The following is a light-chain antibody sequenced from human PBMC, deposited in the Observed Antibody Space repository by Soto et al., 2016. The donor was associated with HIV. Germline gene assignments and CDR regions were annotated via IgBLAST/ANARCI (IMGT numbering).Light chain of an antibody. CDR2: KAS. CDR1: QSISTW. CDR3: QQYNSYSWT. J-gene: IGKJ1*01. V-gene: IGKV1-5*03. Sequence: IQMTQSPSSLSASVGDRVTITCRASQSISTWLAWYQQKPGKAPKFLIYKASNLESGVPSRFSGSGSGTAFTLTISSLQPDDFATYYCQQYNSYSWTFGQGTKV.